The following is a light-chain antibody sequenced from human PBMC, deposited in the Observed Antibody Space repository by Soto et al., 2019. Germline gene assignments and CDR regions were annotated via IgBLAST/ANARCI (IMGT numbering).Light chain of an antibody. V-gene: IGLV2-14*01. J-gene: IGLJ1*01. CDR3: LSKTSSISYV. CDR1: TSDVGGYNY. Sequence: QSVLTQPASVSGSPGQSITISCTGTTSDVGGYNYVSWYQQHPGKVPKLLIHEVSNRPSGVSNRFSGSKSGNTASLTISGLQAEDEADYYCLSKTSSISYVFGTGTKFTVL. CDR2: EVS.